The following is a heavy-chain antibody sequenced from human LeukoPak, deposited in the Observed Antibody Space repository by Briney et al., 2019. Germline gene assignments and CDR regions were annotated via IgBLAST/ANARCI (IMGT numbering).Heavy chain of an antibody. CDR3: ARGRTIFGVVDY. J-gene: IGHJ4*02. CDR1: GGSISSYY. V-gene: IGHV4-34*01. CDR2: INHSGST. D-gene: IGHD3-3*01. Sequence: SETLSLTCTVSGGSISSYYWSWIRQPPGKGLEWIGEINHSGSTNYNPSLKSRVTISVDTSKNQFSLKLSSVTAADTAVYYCARGRTIFGVVDYWGQGTLVTVSS.